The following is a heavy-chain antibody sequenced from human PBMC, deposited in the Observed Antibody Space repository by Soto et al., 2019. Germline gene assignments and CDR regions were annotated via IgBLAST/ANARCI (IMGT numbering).Heavy chain of an antibody. CDR3: ARGGIRDFDWLLSAFFDY. CDR2: INPNSGGT. V-gene: IGHV1-2*04. D-gene: IGHD3-9*01. CDR1: GYTFTGYY. Sequence: GASGKVSCKASGYTFTGYYIHWVRQAPGQGLEWMGWINPNSGGTNYAQKFQGWVTMTRDTSISTAYMELSRLRSDGTAVYYCARGGIRDFDWLLSAFFDYWGQGTLVTVSS. J-gene: IGHJ4*02.